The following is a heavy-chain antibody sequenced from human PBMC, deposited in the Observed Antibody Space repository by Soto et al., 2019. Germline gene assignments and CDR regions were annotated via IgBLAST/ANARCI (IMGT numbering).Heavy chain of an antibody. D-gene: IGHD5-18*01. Sequence: QVQLVQSGAEVKKPGSSVKVSCKASGGTFSSYAISWVRQAPGQGLEWMGGIIPIFGTANYAQKFQGRVTITADESTSTAYMELSSLRSEDTAVYYCARGRVDTAMVTDYYYGMDVWGQGTTVTVSS. CDR2: IIPIFGTA. CDR3: ARGRVDTAMVTDYYYGMDV. J-gene: IGHJ6*02. CDR1: GGTFSSYA. V-gene: IGHV1-69*01.